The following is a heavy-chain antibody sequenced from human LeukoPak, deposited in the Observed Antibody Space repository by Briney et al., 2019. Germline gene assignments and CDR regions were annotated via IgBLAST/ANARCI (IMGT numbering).Heavy chain of an antibody. CDR1: GFTFSSYA. CDR3: AKDLRLLNYYFDY. V-gene: IGHV3-23*01. J-gene: IGHJ4*02. Sequence: QAGGSLRLCCAASGFTFSSYAMSWVRQAPGKGLEWVSAISGSGGSTYYADSVKGRFTISRDNSKNTLYLQMNSLRAEDTAVYYCAKDLRLLNYYFDYWGQGTLVTVSS. CDR2: ISGSGGST. D-gene: IGHD5-18*01.